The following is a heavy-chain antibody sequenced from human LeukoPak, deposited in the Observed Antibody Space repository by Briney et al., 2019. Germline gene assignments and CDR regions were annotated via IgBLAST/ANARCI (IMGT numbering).Heavy chain of an antibody. CDR3: TLRYYYYYMDV. J-gene: IGHJ6*03. CDR1: GFTFGDNA. Sequence: GGSLRLSCTASGFTFGDNAMSWVRQAPGKGLEWVGFIRSKAYGGTTEYAASVKGRFTISRDDSKSIAYLQMNSLKTEDTAVYYCTLRYYYYYMDVWGKGTTVTVSS. CDR2: IRSKAYGGTT. V-gene: IGHV3-49*04.